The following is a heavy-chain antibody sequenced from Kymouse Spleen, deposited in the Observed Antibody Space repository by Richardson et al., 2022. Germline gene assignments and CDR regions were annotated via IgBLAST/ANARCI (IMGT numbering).Heavy chain of an antibody. J-gene: IGHJ6*02. D-gene: IGHD4-17*01. CDR2: INHSGST. Sequence: QVQLQQWGAGLLKPSETLSLTCAVYGGSFSGYYWSWIRQPPGKGLEWIGEINHSGSTNYNPSLKSRVTISVDTSKNQFSLKLSSVTAADTAVYYCARGGDSPMDVWGQGTTVTVSS. CDR3: ARGGDSPMDV. V-gene: IGHV4-34*01. CDR1: GGSFSGYY.